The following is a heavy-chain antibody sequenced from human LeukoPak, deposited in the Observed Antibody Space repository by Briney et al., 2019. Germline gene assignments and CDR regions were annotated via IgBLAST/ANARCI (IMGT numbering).Heavy chain of an antibody. Sequence: GGSLTLSCAASGFTFSSYWMHWVRPAPGKGLVWVSRINSDGSSTSYADSVKGRFTISRDNAKNTLYLQMNSLRAEDTAVYYCARDQGNYDSSGYGIDYWGQGTLVTVSS. V-gene: IGHV3-74*01. CDR2: INSDGSST. D-gene: IGHD3-22*01. CDR3: ARDQGNYDSSGYGIDY. J-gene: IGHJ4*02. CDR1: GFTFSSYW.